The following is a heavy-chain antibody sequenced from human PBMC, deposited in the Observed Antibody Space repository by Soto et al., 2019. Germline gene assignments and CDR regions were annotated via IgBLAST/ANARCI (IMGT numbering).Heavy chain of an antibody. CDR3: TTLGRYCTNGVCYAFDI. CDR1: GFTFSNAW. D-gene: IGHD2-8*01. V-gene: IGHV3-15*01. CDR2: IKSKTDGGTT. Sequence: GGSPRLSCAASGFTFSNAWMSWVRQAPGKGLEWVGRIKSKTDGGTTDYAAPVKGRFTISRDDSKNTLYLQMNSLKTEDTAVYYCTTLGRYCTNGVCYAFDIWGQGTMVTVSS. J-gene: IGHJ3*02.